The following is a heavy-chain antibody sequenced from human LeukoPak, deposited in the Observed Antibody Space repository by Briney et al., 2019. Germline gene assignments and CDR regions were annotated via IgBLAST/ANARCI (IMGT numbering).Heavy chain of an antibody. CDR2: IYHSGST. V-gene: IGHV4-38-2*01. D-gene: IGHD1-26*01. Sequence: TPSETLSLTCAVSGYSISSDNYWVWIRQPPGQGLEWTGGIYHSGSTYYNPSLKSRVTMSVDTSKNQFSLKLSSVTAADTAVYFCARHGSYSGSYFPWFDPWGQGTLVTVSS. CDR3: ARHGSYSGSYFPWFDP. CDR1: GYSISSDNY. J-gene: IGHJ5*02.